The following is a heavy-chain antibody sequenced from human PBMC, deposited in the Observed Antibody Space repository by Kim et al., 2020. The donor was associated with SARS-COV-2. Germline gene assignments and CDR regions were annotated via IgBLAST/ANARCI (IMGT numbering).Heavy chain of an antibody. CDR1: GYTFTGYY. CDR2: INPNSGGT. Sequence: ASVKVSCKASGYTFTGYYMHWVRQAPGQGLEWMGWINPNSGGTNYAQKFQGRVTMTRDTSISTAYMELSRLRSDDTAVYYCARAEWGIVVVTQNAFDIWGQGTMVTVSS. D-gene: IGHD2-21*02. V-gene: IGHV1-2*02. J-gene: IGHJ3*02. CDR3: ARAEWGIVVVTQNAFDI.